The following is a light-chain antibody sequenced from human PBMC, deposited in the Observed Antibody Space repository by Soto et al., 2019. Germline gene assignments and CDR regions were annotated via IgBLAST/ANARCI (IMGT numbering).Light chain of an antibody. Sequence: QSALTQPASVSGSPGQSITISCTGTSSDVGGYNYVSWYQKHPGKAPKLMIYDVSNRPSGVSNRFSGSKSGNTASLTFSGLQAEDEADYYCSSYTSSSTLVFGTGTKVTVL. CDR3: SSYTSSSTLV. J-gene: IGLJ1*01. V-gene: IGLV2-14*01. CDR1: SSDVGGYNY. CDR2: DVS.